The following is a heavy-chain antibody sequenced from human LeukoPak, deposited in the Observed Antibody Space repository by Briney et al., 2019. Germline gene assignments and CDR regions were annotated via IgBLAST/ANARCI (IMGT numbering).Heavy chain of an antibody. J-gene: IGHJ4*02. D-gene: IGHD5-24*01. CDR3: ARDVPVEMTVSGYFDF. V-gene: IGHV1-69*06. Sequence: SVTVSCKASVDTFISYAISWVRQAPGQGLEWMGGIIPIFGSPNYAQRFQGRVTITADKSTSTAYMELSSLTYEDTAVYYCARDVPVEMTVSGYFDFWGQGTLVTVSS. CDR2: IIPIFGSP. CDR1: VDTFISYA.